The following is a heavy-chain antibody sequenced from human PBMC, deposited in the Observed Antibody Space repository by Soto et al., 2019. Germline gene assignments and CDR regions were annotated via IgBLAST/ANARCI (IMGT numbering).Heavy chain of an antibody. Sequence: GASVKVSCKASGYTFTSYGISWVRQAPGQGLEWMGWISAYNGNTNYAQKLQGRVTMTTDTSTSTAYMELRSLRSDDTAVYYCASTNYYDSSGSFDSPFDPWGQGTLVTVSS. CDR1: GYTFTSYG. J-gene: IGHJ5*02. D-gene: IGHD3-22*01. CDR2: ISAYNGNT. CDR3: ASTNYYDSSGSFDSPFDP. V-gene: IGHV1-18*01.